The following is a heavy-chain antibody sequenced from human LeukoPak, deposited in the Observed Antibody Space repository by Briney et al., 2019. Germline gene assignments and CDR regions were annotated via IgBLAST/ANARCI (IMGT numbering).Heavy chain of an antibody. CDR1: GFTSSDYN. CDR3: ARWDNDSDW. CDR2: ISGFSNYI. J-gene: IGHJ4*02. Sequence: PGGSLRLSCAASGFTSSDYNMNWVRQPPGKGLEWVSSISGFSNYIYYADSVKGRFTISRDNAKNSLYLQMNSLRAEDTAVYYCARWDNDSDWWGQGTLVTVSS. D-gene: IGHD3-22*01. V-gene: IGHV3-21*01.